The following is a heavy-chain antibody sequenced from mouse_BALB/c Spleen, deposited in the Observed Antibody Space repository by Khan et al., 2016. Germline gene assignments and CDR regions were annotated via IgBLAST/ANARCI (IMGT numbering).Heavy chain of an antibody. CDR3: ARREKYDGTMDY. J-gene: IGHJ4*01. Sequence: VRLQQSGAELVKPGASVKLSCTASGFNIKDTYMHWVKQRPEQGLEWIGRIDPANGNTKYDPKFQGKATITADTSSNTAYLQLSSLTSEDTAVYYCARREKYDGTMDYWGQGTSVTVSS. CDR1: GFNIKDTY. V-gene: IGHV14-3*02. D-gene: IGHD1-1*01. CDR2: IDPANGNT.